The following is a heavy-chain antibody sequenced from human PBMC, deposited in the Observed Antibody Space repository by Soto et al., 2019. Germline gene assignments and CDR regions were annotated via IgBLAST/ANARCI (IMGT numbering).Heavy chain of an antibody. CDR2: VNPSGGST. D-gene: IGHD2-15*01. Sequence: ASVKVSCKASGYLFTAYSMHWVRLAPGQGLEWMGVVNPSGGSTKYAQNFQGRVTMTRDTSTTTIYMELSSLRSDDTAIYCCAREENCSGGTCYSEYFNRWGQGTLVNVSS. CDR3: AREENCSGGTCYSEYFNR. J-gene: IGHJ1*01. V-gene: IGHV1-46*01. CDR1: GYLFTAYS.